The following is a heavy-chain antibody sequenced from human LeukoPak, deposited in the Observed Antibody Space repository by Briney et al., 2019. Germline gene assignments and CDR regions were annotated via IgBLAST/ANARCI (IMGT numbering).Heavy chain of an antibody. J-gene: IGHJ4*02. CDR2: IKQDGSEQ. V-gene: IGHV3-7*01. CDR3: AKERNYYGSGSSTDFDF. CDR1: GFTFSSYW. D-gene: IGHD3-10*01. Sequence: GGSLRLSCAASGFTFSSYWMSWVRQAPGKGLEWVANIKQDGSEQYYVDSVKGRFTISRDNSRDTLYLQMNSLSAEDTAVYYCAKERNYYGSGSSTDFDFWGQGTLVTVSS.